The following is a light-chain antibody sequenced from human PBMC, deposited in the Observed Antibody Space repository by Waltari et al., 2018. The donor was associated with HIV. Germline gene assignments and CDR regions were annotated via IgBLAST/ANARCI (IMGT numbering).Light chain of an antibody. CDR3: QQYYSTPWT. J-gene: IGKJ1*01. CDR1: QCVLYSSNNKNY. CDR2: WAS. Sequence: DIVMTQSPDSLAVSLGERATINCKSSQCVLYSSNNKNYLAWYQQKPGQPPKLLIYWASTRESGVPDRFSFSGSGTDFTLTFCSLQAEDVAVYYCQQYYSTPWTFVQGTKVEIK. V-gene: IGKV4-1*01.